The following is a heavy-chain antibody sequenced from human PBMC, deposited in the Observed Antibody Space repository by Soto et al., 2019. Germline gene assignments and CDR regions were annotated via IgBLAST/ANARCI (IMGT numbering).Heavy chain of an antibody. V-gene: IGHV4-30-2*01. CDR1: GGSISSDGYF. CDR2: IYHSGST. D-gene: IGHD5-12*01. Sequence: SETLSLTCAVSGGSISSDGYFWSWIRQPPGKGLEWIGYIYHSGSTYYNPSLKSRVTISMDRSKNQFSLKLSSVTAADTAVYYCAAGGGLPRYYWGQGTLVTVSS. CDR3: AAGGGLPRYY. J-gene: IGHJ4*02.